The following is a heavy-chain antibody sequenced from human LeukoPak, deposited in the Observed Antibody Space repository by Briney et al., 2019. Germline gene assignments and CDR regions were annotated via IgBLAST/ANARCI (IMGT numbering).Heavy chain of an antibody. CDR3: ASGAYDSSGYFSDALFDY. CDR1: GYTFTSQY. Sequence: ASVKVSCKASGYTFTSQYMHWVRQAPGQGLEWMGIINPSGGSTSYAQKFQGRITMTRDMSTSTVYTELSSLRSEDTAVYYCASGAYDSSGYFSDALFDYWGQGTLVTVSS. J-gene: IGHJ4*02. V-gene: IGHV1-46*01. D-gene: IGHD3-22*01. CDR2: INPSGGST.